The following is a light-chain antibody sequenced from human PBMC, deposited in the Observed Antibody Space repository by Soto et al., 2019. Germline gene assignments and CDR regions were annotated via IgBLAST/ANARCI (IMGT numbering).Light chain of an antibody. CDR3: QQYNSYWA. J-gene: IGKJ1*01. CDR2: DAS. CDR1: QSISSW. Sequence: IQTTQSPSTLSAPVGDRVTITCRASQSISSWLAWYQQKPGKAPKLLIYDASSLESGVPSRFSGSGSGTEFTLTISSLQPDDFATYYCQQYNSYWAFGQGTRWIS. V-gene: IGKV1-5*01.